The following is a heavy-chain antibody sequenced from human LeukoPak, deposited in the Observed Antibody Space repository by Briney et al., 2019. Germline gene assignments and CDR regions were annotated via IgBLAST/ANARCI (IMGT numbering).Heavy chain of an antibody. CDR1: GFTSGSYT. CDR3: ARDGGYGDYF. V-gene: IGHV3-21*01. CDR2: ISSSSSYI. J-gene: IGHJ4*02. D-gene: IGHD4-17*01. Sequence: GGSLEPSCAASGFTSGSYTMNWVPQAPGKGWEWVSSISSSSSYIYYADSVKGRFTISRDNAKNSLYLQMNSLRAEDTAVYYCARDGGYGDYFWGQGTLVTVSS.